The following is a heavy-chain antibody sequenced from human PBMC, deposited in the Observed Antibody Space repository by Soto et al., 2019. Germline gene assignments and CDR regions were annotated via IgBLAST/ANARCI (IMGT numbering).Heavy chain of an antibody. V-gene: IGHV3-53*01. J-gene: IGHJ4*01. D-gene: IGHD5-12*01. CDR2: MYRGGTT. CDR1: GFSVSSTY. CDR3: ARVNTGTDYHFDY. Sequence: ELQLVESGGGLVQPGGSLRLSCAASGFSVSSTYMAWVRQAPGKGLEWVLVMYRGGTTYYAESVKGRFTVSRDTSKNTLYLQMNSLRAEDTPFYYCARVNTGTDYHFDYWGHGILVTVSS.